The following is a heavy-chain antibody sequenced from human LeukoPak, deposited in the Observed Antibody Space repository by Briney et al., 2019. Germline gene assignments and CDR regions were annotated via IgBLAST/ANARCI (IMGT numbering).Heavy chain of an antibody. D-gene: IGHD1-26*01. CDR3: ARENSGSYALDY. V-gene: IGHV3-11*01. CDR1: GLTFSDYY. J-gene: IGHJ4*02. Sequence: KPGGSLGLSCAASGLTFSDYYMNWIRQAPGKGLEWVSYISSSGSTIYYADSVKGRFTISRDNAKNSLYLQMNSPRTEDTAVYYCARENSGSYALDYWGQGTLVTVSS. CDR2: ISSSGSTI.